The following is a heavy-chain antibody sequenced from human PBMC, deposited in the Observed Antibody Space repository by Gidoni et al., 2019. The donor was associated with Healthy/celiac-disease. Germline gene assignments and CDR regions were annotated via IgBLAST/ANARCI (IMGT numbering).Heavy chain of an antibody. Sequence: QVQLWPPGSDLKKPGAYVKVSCKASGYTFTSYAMTCVRQAPGQGLEWMGWINTDPGNPTYAQGFTGRFVFSLDTSVSTEYLQISSLKAEDTAVYYCARLDCSSTSCYLDYYYYGMDVWGQGTTVTVSS. J-gene: IGHJ6*02. CDR3: ARLDCSSTSCYLDYYYYGMDV. D-gene: IGHD2-2*01. CDR1: GYTFTSYA. CDR2: INTDPGNP. V-gene: IGHV7-4-1*02.